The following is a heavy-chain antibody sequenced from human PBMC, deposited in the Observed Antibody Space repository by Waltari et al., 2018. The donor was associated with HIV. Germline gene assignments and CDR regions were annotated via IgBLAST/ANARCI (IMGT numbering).Heavy chain of an antibody. J-gene: IGHJ4*02. D-gene: IGHD2-8*01. Sequence: EVQLVESGGGLIKPGGSLRLSCPASGFTVSSNYMSWVRQAPGKGLEWVSVIYSGGSTYYADSVKGRFTISRDNSKNTLYLQMNSLRAEDTAVYYCAKGTSLDYWGQGTLVTVSS. CDR3: AKGTSLDY. CDR1: GFTVSSNY. V-gene: IGHV3-53*01. CDR2: IYSGGST.